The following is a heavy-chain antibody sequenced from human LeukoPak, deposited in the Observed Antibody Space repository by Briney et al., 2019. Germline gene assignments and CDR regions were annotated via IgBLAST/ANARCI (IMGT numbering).Heavy chain of an antibody. CDR3: ARDRGQWLRLRGWFDP. D-gene: IGHD5-12*01. Sequence: GGSLRLSCAASGFTFSSYSMNWVRRAPGKGLEWVSSISSSSSYIYYADSVKGRFTISRDNAKNSLYLQMYSLRAEDTAVYYCARDRGQWLRLRGWFDPWGQGTLVTVSS. CDR2: ISSSSSYI. V-gene: IGHV3-21*01. CDR1: GFTFSSYS. J-gene: IGHJ5*02.